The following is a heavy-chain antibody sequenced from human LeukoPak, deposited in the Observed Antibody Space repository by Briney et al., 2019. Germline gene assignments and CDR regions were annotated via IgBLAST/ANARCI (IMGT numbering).Heavy chain of an antibody. V-gene: IGHV3-23*01. D-gene: IGHD6-19*01. J-gene: IGHJ3*02. CDR2: ISASGGST. Sequence: SGGSLRLSCAASRFTFRNYAMSWVRQAPGKGLEWVSAISASGGSTHYADSVKGRFTISRDNYRDTLSLQMNSLRAEDTAVYYCAKKGNSDWLAFDTWGQGTMVTVSS. CDR3: AKKGNSDWLAFDT. CDR1: RFTFRNYA.